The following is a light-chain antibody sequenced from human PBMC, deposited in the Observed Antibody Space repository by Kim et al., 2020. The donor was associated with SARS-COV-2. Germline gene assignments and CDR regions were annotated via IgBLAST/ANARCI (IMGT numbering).Light chain of an antibody. CDR2: GAS. CDR3: QQYTGYPYS. V-gene: IGKV1-16*02. Sequence: DIQMTQSPSSLSASVGDRITMTCRASQGINNYLAWFQQRPGRAPRSLIYGASNLQSGVPSKFSGSGFGPDFTLTITNLQPEDFATYCCQQYTGYPYSFGQGTKLEI. J-gene: IGKJ2*01. CDR1: QGINNY.